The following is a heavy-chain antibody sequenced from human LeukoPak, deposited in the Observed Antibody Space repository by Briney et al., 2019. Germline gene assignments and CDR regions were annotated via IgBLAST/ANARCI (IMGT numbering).Heavy chain of an antibody. Sequence: ASVKVSCKASGYTFTSYGISWVRQAPGQGLEWMGWISAYNGNTNYAQKLQGRVTMTTDTSTSTAYMELRSLRSDDTAVYYCARDKRDWNDPYYYYYMDLWSKVTTVTVSS. CDR3: ARDKRDWNDPYYYYYMDL. V-gene: IGHV1-18*01. CDR1: GYTFTSYG. J-gene: IGHJ6*03. CDR2: ISAYNGNT. D-gene: IGHD1-1*01.